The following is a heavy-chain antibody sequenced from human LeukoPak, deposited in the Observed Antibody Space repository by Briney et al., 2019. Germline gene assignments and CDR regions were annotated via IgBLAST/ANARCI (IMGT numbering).Heavy chain of an antibody. V-gene: IGHV3-23*01. D-gene: IGHD1-26*01. CDR2: IRGSGGST. J-gene: IGHJ4*02. Sequence: PGGSLRLSCEASGFTFSRYGMSWVRQAPGKGLEWFSAIRGSGGSTYYADSVKGRFTISRDNSKNTLYLQMKSLRAEDTAVYYCGRGLGAPDYWGQGTLVTVSS. CDR3: GRGLGAPDY. CDR1: GFTFSRYG.